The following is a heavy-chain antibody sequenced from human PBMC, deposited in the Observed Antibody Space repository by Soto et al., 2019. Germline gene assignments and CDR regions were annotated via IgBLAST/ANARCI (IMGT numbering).Heavy chain of an antibody. CDR3: AKEEHSGSYYSYYYMDV. CDR1: GFTFSSYS. J-gene: IGHJ6*03. D-gene: IGHD3-10*01. V-gene: IGHV3-21*01. Sequence: EVQLVESGGGLVKPGGPLRLSCAASGFTFSSYSMNWVRQAPGKGLEWVSSISSSSSYIYYADSVKGRFTISRDNAKKSFYLQMNSPRAEDTTVYYCAKEEHSGSYYSYYYMDVWGKGTTVTVSS. CDR2: ISSSSSYI.